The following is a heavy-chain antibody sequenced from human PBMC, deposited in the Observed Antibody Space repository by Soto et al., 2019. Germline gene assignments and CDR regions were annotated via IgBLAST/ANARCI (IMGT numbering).Heavy chain of an antibody. V-gene: IGHV4-59*01. D-gene: IGHD2-15*01. J-gene: IGHJ4*02. CDR2: IYYSGST. CDR1: GGSIRSYY. Sequence: LSLTCTVSGGSIRSYYWSWIRQPPGKGLEWIGYIYYSGSTNYNPSLKSRVTMSIDTSKNQFSLKLTSVTAADTAVYYCAIITAVAGYWGQGTLVTVSS. CDR3: AIITAVAGY.